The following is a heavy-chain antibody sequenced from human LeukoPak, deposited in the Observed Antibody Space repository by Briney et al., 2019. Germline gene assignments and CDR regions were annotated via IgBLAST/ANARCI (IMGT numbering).Heavy chain of an antibody. CDR3: ARLKIRDGAYYYDFWSGYHYYFDY. CDR1: GGSISSSSYY. D-gene: IGHD3-3*01. CDR2: IYYSGST. J-gene: IGHJ4*02. Sequence: SETLSLTCTVSGGSISSSSYYWGWIRQPPGKGLEWIGSIYYSGSTYYNPSLKSRVTISVDTSKNQFSLKLSSVTAADTAAYYCARLKIRDGAYYYDFWSGYHYYFDYWGQGTLVTVSS. V-gene: IGHV4-39*01.